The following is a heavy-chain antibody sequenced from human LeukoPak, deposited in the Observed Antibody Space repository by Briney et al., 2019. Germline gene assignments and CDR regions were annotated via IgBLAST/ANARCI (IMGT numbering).Heavy chain of an antibody. D-gene: IGHD3-3*01. CDR1: GFNLRSYA. J-gene: IGHJ4*02. CDR2: ISGSGGST. CDR3: AKAHEYYDFWSGYYLLYFDY. V-gene: IGHV3-23*01. Sequence: GGSLRLSCAASGFNLRSYAMSWVRQAPGKGLEWVSGISGSGGSTYYADSVKGRFTISRDNSKNTLFLQMNSLRAEDTAVYYCAKAHEYYDFWSGYYLLYFDYWGQGTLVTVSS.